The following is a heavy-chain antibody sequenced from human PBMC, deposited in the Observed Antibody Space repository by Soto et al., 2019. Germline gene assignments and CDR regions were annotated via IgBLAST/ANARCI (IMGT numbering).Heavy chain of an antibody. J-gene: IGHJ4*02. CDR2: IKQDGSEK. D-gene: IGHD3-10*01. CDR3: ARDYYGSGSILAYFDY. V-gene: IGHV3-7*01. Sequence: PGGSLRLSCAASGFTFSNYWMTWVRQAPGKGLEWVANIKQDGSEKYYVDSVKGRFTISRDNAKNSLYLQMNSLRAEDTAVYYCARDYYGSGSILAYFDYWGQGTLVTVSS. CDR1: GFTFSNYW.